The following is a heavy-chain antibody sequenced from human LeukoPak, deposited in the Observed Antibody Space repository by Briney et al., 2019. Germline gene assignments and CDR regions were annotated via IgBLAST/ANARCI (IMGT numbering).Heavy chain of an antibody. CDR1: GYTFTSYY. J-gene: IGHJ5*02. CDR3: ARGSYDILTGYYHWFDP. Sequence: ASVKVSCKASGYTFTSYYMHWVRQAPGQGLEWMGWINPNSGGTNYAQKFQGRVTMTRDTSISTAYMELSRLRSDDTAVYYCARGSYDILTGYYHWFDPWGQGTLVTVSS. CDR2: INPNSGGT. D-gene: IGHD3-9*01. V-gene: IGHV1-2*02.